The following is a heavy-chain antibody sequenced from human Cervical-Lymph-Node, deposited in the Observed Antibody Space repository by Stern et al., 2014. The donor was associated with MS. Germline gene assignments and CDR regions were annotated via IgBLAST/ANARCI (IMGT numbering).Heavy chain of an antibody. CDR1: GGTFSSYA. CDR3: ARGELKEGLVRGMDV. V-gene: IGHV1-69*01. Sequence: VQLVESGAEVKKPGSSVKVSCKASGGTFSSYAISWVRQAPGQGLEWMGWIIPIVGTANYAQKFQGSFTIIADESTSTAYMELSSLRSEDTAVYYCARGELKEGLVRGMDVWGQGTTVTVSS. J-gene: IGHJ6*02. D-gene: IGHD1-26*01. CDR2: IIPIVGTA.